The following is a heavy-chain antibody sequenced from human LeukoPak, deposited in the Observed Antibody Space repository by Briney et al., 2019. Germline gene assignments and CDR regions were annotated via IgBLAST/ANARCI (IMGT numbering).Heavy chain of an antibody. CDR3: TTGNHYPDY. V-gene: IGHV4-59*01. CDR2: IFYSGST. Sequence: PSETLSLTCIVSGVSLNNYYWTWIRQPPGKGLEWIGYIFYSGSTNYNPSLKSRVTISIDTSKNQFSLKLNSVTTADTAVYYCTTGNHYPDYWGQGTLVTVSS. J-gene: IGHJ4*02. CDR1: GVSLNNYY. D-gene: IGHD1-26*01.